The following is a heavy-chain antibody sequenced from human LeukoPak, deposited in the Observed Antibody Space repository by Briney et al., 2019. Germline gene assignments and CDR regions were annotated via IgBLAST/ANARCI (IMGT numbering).Heavy chain of an antibody. J-gene: IGHJ4*02. Sequence: PGGSLRLSCVASGFTFANYWMNWVRQAPGKGPEWVANIKQDGSEEYYADSVKGRFTVSRDNGENSLNLQMNSLRAEDTAVYYCARWAGVTDYWGQGTLVTVPS. CDR1: GFTFANYW. V-gene: IGHV3-7*01. CDR3: ARWAGVTDY. D-gene: IGHD5-18*01. CDR2: IKQDGSEE.